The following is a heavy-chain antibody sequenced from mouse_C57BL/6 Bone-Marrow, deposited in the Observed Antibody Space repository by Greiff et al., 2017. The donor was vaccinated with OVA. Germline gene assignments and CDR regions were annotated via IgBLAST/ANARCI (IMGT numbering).Heavy chain of an antibody. CDR1: GFTFSSYT. D-gene: IGHD1-1*01. V-gene: IGHV5-9*01. Sequence: EVKVVESGGGLVKPGGSLKLSCAASGFTFSSYTMSWVRQTPEKRLEWVATISGGGGNTYYPDSVKGRFTISRDNAKNTLYLQMSSLRSEDTALYYCASPYYYGSSSAWFAYWGQGTLVTVSA. J-gene: IGHJ3*01. CDR3: ASPYYYGSSSAWFAY. CDR2: ISGGGGNT.